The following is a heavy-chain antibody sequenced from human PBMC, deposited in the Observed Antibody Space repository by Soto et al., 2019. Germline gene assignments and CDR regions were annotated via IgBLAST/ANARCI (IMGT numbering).Heavy chain of an antibody. CDR1: GGTFSSYT. J-gene: IGHJ5*02. Sequence: QVQLVQSGAEVKKPGSSVKVSCKASGGTFSSYTISWVRQAPGQGLEWMGRIIPILGIANYAQKFQGRVTITTDKSTSTAYMEQSSLRAEDPAVYYCARDREGTSDCSSTSCSAQHGAWFDHWCQGTLVTVSS. CDR2: IIPILGIA. D-gene: IGHD2-2*01. V-gene: IGHV1-69*08. CDR3: ARDREGTSDCSSTSCSAQHGAWFDH.